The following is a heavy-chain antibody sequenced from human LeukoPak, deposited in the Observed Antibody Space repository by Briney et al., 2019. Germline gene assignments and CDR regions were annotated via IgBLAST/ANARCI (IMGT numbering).Heavy chain of an antibody. V-gene: IGHV4-31*03. CDR2: IYYSGST. Sequence: SQTLSLTCTVSGGSISSGGYYWSSIRQHPGKGLEWIGYIYYSGSTYYNPSLKSRVTISVDTSKNQFSLKLSSVTAADTAVYYCARGGLDCSSTSCYGNWFDPWGQGTLVTVSS. CDR3: ARGGLDCSSTSCYGNWFDP. J-gene: IGHJ5*02. D-gene: IGHD2-2*01. CDR1: GGSISSGGYY.